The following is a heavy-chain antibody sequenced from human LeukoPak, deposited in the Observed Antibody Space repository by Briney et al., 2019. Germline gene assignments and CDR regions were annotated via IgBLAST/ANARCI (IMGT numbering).Heavy chain of an antibody. CDR3: ARRNGQDIVATFRRRYYFDY. Sequence: SETLSLTCTVSGGSITSGSYSWSWIRQPAGKGLEWIGRIYTSGSTNYNPSLKSRVTISVDTSKNQFSLKLSSVTAADTAVYYCARRNGQDIVATFRRRYYFDYWGQGTLVTVSS. CDR1: GGSITSGSYS. V-gene: IGHV4-61*02. D-gene: IGHD5-12*01. J-gene: IGHJ4*02. CDR2: IYTSGST.